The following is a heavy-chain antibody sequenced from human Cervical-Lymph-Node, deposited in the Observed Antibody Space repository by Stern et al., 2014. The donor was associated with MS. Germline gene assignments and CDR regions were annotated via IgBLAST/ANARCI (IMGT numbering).Heavy chain of an antibody. J-gene: IGHJ6*02. CDR3: ARPRRPYFFRGNHHYYGMDV. Sequence: QVQLVESGGGLVQPGRSLRLSCAASGFTFSSYAMHWVRQAPGKGLEWVTLISYHGSNEYYADSGKGRFTISRDNSKNTVYLQMNSLRPEDTAVYYCARPRRPYFFRGNHHYYGMDVWGQGTRVSVS. CDR1: GFTFSSYA. V-gene: IGHV3-30*03. CDR2: ISYHGSNE. D-gene: IGHD2/OR15-2a*01.